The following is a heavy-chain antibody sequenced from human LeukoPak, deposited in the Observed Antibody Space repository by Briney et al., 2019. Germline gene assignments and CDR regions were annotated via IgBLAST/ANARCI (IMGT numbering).Heavy chain of an antibody. V-gene: IGHV1-18*01. CDR3: AREVVGSGSYYKDY. CDR2: ISTYNDNT. J-gene: IGHJ4*02. CDR1: GYTFTKYG. D-gene: IGHD3-10*01. Sequence: GASVKVSCKASGYTFTKYGISWVRQAPGQGLEWMGWISTYNDNTNYAQKFQGRVTMTTDTSTSTVYVELRSLRSDDTAVYYCAREVVGSGSYYKDYWGQGTLVTVSS.